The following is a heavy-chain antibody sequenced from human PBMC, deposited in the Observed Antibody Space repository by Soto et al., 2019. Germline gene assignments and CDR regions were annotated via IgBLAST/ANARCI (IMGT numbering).Heavy chain of an antibody. CDR3: ARGGRAPVVVTARTFDY. Sequence: QVQLQQWGAGLLKPSETLSLTCAVYGGSFSGYYWSWIRQPPGKGLEWIGEINHSGSTNYNPSLKSRVTISVDTSKNQFSLKLSSVTAADTAVYYCARGGRAPVVVTARTFDYWGQGTLVTVSS. CDR1: GGSFSGYY. V-gene: IGHV4-34*01. J-gene: IGHJ4*02. D-gene: IGHD2-21*02. CDR2: INHSGST.